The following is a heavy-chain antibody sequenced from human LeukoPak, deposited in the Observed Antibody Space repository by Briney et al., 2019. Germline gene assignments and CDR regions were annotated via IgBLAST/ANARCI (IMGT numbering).Heavy chain of an antibody. V-gene: IGHV4-59*01. CDR3: VRWPYDYGTRRASDI. CDR2: IYYNGNT. Sequence: SETLSLTCTVSGGSISSYYWSWIRQPPGKGLEWIGYIYYNGNTNYNPSLKSRVTISVDTSKNQFSLKLSSVTAADTAVYYCVRWPYDYGTRRASDIWGQGTTVTVSS. D-gene: IGHD4-17*01. CDR1: GGSISSYY. J-gene: IGHJ3*02.